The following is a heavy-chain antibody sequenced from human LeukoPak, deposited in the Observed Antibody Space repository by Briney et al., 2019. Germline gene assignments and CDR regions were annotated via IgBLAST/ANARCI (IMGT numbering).Heavy chain of an antibody. Sequence: PGGSLRLSCAASGFTFSSYSMNWIRQPPGKGLEWIGYIYYSGSTNYNPSLKSRVTISVDTSKNQFSLKLSSVTAADTAVYYCAREYYGSGSYYVKYFDYWGQGTLVAVSS. J-gene: IGHJ4*02. D-gene: IGHD3-10*01. CDR2: IYYSGST. CDR3: AREYYGSGSYYVKYFDY. CDR1: GFTFSSYS. V-gene: IGHV4-59*01.